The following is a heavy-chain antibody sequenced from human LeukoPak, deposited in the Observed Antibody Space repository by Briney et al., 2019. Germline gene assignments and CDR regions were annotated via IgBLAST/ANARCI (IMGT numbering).Heavy chain of an antibody. CDR2: VYHSGNT. J-gene: IGHJ4*02. V-gene: IGHV4-39*06. D-gene: IGHD4-11*01. CDR3: AREWQYQFGY. Sequence: SETLSLTCTVSGGSVTNTNYYWAWIRQPPGEGLECIGSVYHSGNTYYSPSRQCRVSISVYTSRNHFPLKVTSVAAADTAVCYWAREWQYQFGYWGQGRLVTISS. CDR1: GGSVTNTNYY.